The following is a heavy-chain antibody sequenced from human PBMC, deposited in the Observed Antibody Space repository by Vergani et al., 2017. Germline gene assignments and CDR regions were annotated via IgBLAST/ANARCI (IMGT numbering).Heavy chain of an antibody. D-gene: IGHD6-13*01. J-gene: IGHJ4*02. Sequence: QVQLQQWGAGLLKPSETLSLTCAVYGGSFSGYYWSWIRQPPGKGLEWIGEINHSGSTNYNPSLKSRVTISVDTSKNQFSLKLSAVTAADTAVYYCARVGLEGAADGTWPSEGGAFFDYWGQGTLVTVSS. CDR3: ARVGLEGAADGTWPSEGGAFFDY. CDR2: INHSGST. CDR1: GGSFSGYY. V-gene: IGHV4-34*01.